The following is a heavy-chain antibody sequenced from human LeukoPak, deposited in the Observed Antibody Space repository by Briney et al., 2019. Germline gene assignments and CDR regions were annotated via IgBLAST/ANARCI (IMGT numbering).Heavy chain of an antibody. J-gene: IGHJ4*02. CDR2: ISGSGGST. V-gene: IGHV3-23*01. D-gene: IGHD3-9*01. Sequence: GGSLRLSCAASGFTFSTYAMSWVRQAPGKGLEWVSTISGSGGSTYYADSVKGRFTISRDNSKNTLYLQMNSLRAEDTAIYYCAKAQDYDILTGYYIAGGKFDYWGQGTLVTVSS. CDR1: GFTFSTYA. CDR3: AKAQDYDILTGYYIAGGKFDY.